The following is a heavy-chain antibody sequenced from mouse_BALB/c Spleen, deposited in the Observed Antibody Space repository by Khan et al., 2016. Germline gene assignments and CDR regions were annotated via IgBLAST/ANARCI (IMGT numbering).Heavy chain of an antibody. V-gene: IGHV5-6-3*01. CDR2: INSNGGSI. CDR3: ERDGGALDY. Sequence: EVELVASGGGLVQPGGSLKLSCAASGFTFSSYGMSWVRQTPDKRLELVATINSNGGSIYYPDSVKGRFTISRDNAKNTLYLQMSSLKSEDTAMYYCERDGGALDYWGQGTSVTVSS. J-gene: IGHJ4*01. CDR1: GFTFSSYG.